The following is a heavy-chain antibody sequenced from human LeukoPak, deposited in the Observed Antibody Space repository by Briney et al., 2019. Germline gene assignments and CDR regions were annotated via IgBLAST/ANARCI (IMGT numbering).Heavy chain of an antibody. V-gene: IGHV4-4*07. CDR1: GGSISSYY. D-gene: IGHD7-27*01. Sequence: SETLSLTCAVSGGSISSYYWSWIRQPAGKGLEWIGDIYTSGSTNYNPSLKSRVTISVDTSKNQSSLKLSSVTAADTAVYYCARDRWSSGVYYFDYWGQGTMVTVSS. CDR3: ARDRWSSGVYYFDY. CDR2: IYTSGST. J-gene: IGHJ4*02.